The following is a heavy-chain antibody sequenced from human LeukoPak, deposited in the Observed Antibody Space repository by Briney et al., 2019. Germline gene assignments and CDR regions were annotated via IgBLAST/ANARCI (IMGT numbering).Heavy chain of an antibody. CDR3: ARVVVSAASYYYMDV. CDR1: GGSISSGGYY. Sequence: SETLSLTCTVSGGSISSGGYYWSWIRQHPVKGLEWIGYIYYSGSTYYPPSLKSRVTISVDTSKNQFSLKLSSVTAADTAVYYCARVVVSAASYYYMDVWGKGTTVTVSS. CDR2: IYYSGST. J-gene: IGHJ6*03. D-gene: IGHD2-2*01. V-gene: IGHV4-31*03.